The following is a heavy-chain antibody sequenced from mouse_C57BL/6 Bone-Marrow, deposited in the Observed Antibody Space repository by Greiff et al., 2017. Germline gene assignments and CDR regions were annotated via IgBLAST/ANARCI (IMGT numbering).Heavy chain of an antibody. CDR3: ERSLLRSFDY. J-gene: IGHJ2*01. Sequence: VQLQQSGAELVKPGASVKLSCTASGFNIKDYYMHWVKQRTEQGLEWIGRIDPEDGETKYAPKFQGKATITADTSSNTAYMPLSSLTSEDTDVSDCERSLLRSFDYWGQGTTLTVSS. V-gene: IGHV14-2*01. D-gene: IGHD1-1*01. CDR2: IDPEDGET. CDR1: GFNIKDYY.